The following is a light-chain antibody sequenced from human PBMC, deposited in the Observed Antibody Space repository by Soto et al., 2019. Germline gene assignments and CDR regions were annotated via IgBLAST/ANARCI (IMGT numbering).Light chain of an antibody. V-gene: IGLV2-14*01. CDR2: DVS. Sequence: QSALTQPASVSASPGQSITISCTGTSSDVGDYNYVSWYQQHPGKAPKLMIYDVSNRPSGVSNRFSGSKSGNTASLTISGLQAEDEADYYCSSYTSSSTLFGTGTKLTVL. J-gene: IGLJ1*01. CDR3: SSYTSSSTL. CDR1: SSDVGDYNY.